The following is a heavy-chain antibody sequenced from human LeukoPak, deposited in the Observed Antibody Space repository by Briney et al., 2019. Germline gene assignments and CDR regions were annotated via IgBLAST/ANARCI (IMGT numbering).Heavy chain of an antibody. CDR1: GFTFSNYG. J-gene: IGHJ4*02. CDR3: ANGSY. Sequence: GGSLRLSCAASGFTFSNYGMHWVRQAPGKGLEWVALIWYDGNNKYYADSVKGRFTVSRDNSKNTLYLQMNSLRPEDTAVYYCANGSYWGQGTLVTVSS. V-gene: IGHV3-30*02. D-gene: IGHD6-25*01. CDR2: IWYDGNNK.